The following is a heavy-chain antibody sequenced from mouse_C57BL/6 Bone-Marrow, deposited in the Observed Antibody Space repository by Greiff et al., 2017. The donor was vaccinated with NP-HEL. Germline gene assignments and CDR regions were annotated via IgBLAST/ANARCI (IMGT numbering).Heavy chain of an antibody. D-gene: IGHD2-4*01. Sequence: EVQGVESGGDLVKPGGSLKLSCAASGFTFSSYGMSWVRQTPDKRLEWVATISSGGSYTYYPDSVKGRFTISRDNAKNTLYLQMSSLKSEDTAMYYCARHHYDPWFAYWGQGTLVTVSA. CDR1: GFTFSSYG. V-gene: IGHV5-6*01. J-gene: IGHJ3*01. CDR2: ISSGGSYT. CDR3: ARHHYDPWFAY.